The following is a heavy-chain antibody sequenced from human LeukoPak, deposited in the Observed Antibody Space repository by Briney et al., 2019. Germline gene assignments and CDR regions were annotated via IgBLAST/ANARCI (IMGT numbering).Heavy chain of an antibody. J-gene: IGHJ4*02. CDR3: ACSSDSSGYYHARY. CDR1: GGSISSYY. D-gene: IGHD3-22*01. CDR2: QYYRGST. V-gene: IGHV4-59*07. Sequence: ADTLSLTCTVSGGSISSYYWSWIRQPPGKGLEWIGYQYYRGSTNHTPSLKSRVTISVDTPKNQFSPKLSSVTAADTAVYYCACSSDSSGYYHARYWGQGTLVSVS.